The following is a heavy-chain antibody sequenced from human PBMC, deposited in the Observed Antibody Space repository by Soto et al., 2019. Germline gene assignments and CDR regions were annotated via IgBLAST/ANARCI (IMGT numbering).Heavy chain of an antibody. CDR2: ISSSSSTI. V-gene: IGHV3-48*02. Sequence: GSLRLSCAASGFTFSSYSMNWVRQTPGKGLEWVSYISSSSSTIYYADSVKGRFTISRDNAKNSLYLQMNSLRDEDTAVYYCARDAKWELLRIFDYWGQGTLVTVSS. CDR1: GFTFSSYS. CDR3: ARDAKWELLRIFDY. J-gene: IGHJ4*02. D-gene: IGHD1-26*01.